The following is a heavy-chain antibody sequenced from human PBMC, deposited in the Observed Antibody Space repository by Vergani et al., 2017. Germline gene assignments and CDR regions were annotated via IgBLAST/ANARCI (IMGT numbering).Heavy chain of an antibody. CDR2: ISYDGSNK. CDR1: GFTFSSYA. Sequence: QVQLVESGGGVVQPGRSLRLSCAASGFTFSSYAMHWVRQAPGKGLEWVAVISYDGSNKYYADSVKGRFTISRDNSKNTLYLQMNSLRAEDTAVYYCASLILEGYYGSGSYDFDYWGQGTLVTVSS. CDR3: ASLILEGYYGSGSYDFDY. V-gene: IGHV3-30*01. D-gene: IGHD3-10*01. J-gene: IGHJ4*02.